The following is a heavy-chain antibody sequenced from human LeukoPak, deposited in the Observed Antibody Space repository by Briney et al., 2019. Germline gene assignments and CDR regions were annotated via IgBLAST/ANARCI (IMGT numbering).Heavy chain of an antibody. CDR1: GYTFTGYY. CDR2: INPNSGGT. J-gene: IGHJ6*02. Sequence: GASVKVSCKASGYTFTGYYMHWVRQAPGQGLEWMGRINPNSGGTNYAQKLQGRVTMTRDTSISTAYMELSRLRSDDTAVYYCAREWELDYYYGMDVWGQGTTVTVSS. V-gene: IGHV1-2*06. D-gene: IGHD1-26*01. CDR3: AREWELDYYYGMDV.